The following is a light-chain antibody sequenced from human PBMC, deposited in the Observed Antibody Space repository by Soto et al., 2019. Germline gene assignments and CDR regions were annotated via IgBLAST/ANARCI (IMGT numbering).Light chain of an antibody. V-gene: IGLV1-51*01. CDR2: DNN. Sequence: QSVLTQPPSVSAAPGQKVTISCSGSSSNIGNNYVSWYQQLPGTAPKLLIYDNNKRPSGIPDRFSGSKSDTSATLGITGLQTGDEADYYCGTWDSRLSAVVFGGGTKVTVL. J-gene: IGLJ2*01. CDR3: GTWDSRLSAVV. CDR1: SSNIGNNY.